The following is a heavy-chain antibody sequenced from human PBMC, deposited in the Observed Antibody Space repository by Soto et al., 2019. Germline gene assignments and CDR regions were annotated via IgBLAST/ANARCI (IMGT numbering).Heavy chain of an antibody. Sequence: SETLSLTCTFSGCNIISSGDYWGWIRQPPGKGLEWIGSIYYSGSTYYNPSLKSRVTISVDTSKNQFSLKLSSVTAADTAVYYCASKRITIFGVVIEYFDYWGQGTLVTVSS. CDR2: IYYSGST. D-gene: IGHD3-3*01. CDR3: ASKRITIFGVVIEYFDY. CDR1: GCNIISSGDY. J-gene: IGHJ4*02. V-gene: IGHV4-39*01.